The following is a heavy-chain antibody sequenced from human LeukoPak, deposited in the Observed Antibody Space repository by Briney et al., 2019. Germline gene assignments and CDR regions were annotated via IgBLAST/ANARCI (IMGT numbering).Heavy chain of an antibody. V-gene: IGHV3-30*02. J-gene: IGHJ4*02. Sequence: GGSLRLSCAASGFTFSRYGMHWVRQAPGKGLEWVAFIRYDGSNKYYADSVKGRFTISRDNSKNTLYLQMNSLRAEDTAVYYCARDRSVYSSSWNEGSFDYWGQGTLVTVSS. CDR1: GFTFSRYG. CDR2: IRYDGSNK. CDR3: ARDRSVYSSSWNEGSFDY. D-gene: IGHD6-13*01.